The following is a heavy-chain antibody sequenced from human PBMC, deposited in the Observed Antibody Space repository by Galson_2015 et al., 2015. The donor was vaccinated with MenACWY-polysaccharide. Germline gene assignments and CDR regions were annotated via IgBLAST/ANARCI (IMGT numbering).Heavy chain of an antibody. CDR3: ARYNIAAGDFDY. J-gene: IGHJ4*02. D-gene: IGHD6-25*01. Sequence: TLSLTCTVSGDSTRSGGYYWSWIRQHPGKGLEWMGYIHYRGSTSHNPSLKSRLLISGDASNGQFSLKLSSVTAADTAVYYCARYNIAAGDFDYWGQGALVTVSS. CDR2: IHYRGST. CDR1: GDSTRSGGYY. V-gene: IGHV4-31*03.